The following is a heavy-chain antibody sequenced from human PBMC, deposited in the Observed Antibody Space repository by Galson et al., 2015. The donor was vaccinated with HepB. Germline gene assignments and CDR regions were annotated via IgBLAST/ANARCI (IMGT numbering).Heavy chain of an antibody. CDR3: GRWNEGLDY. D-gene: IGHD1-1*01. V-gene: IGHV4-59*01. J-gene: IGHJ4*02. CDR1: GGSITNYY. Sequence: QVQLQESGPGLVKPSETLSLTCSVSGGSITNYYWSWIRQPPGKGLEWIGYIYYNGHTNYNPSLQSRLTIAVDTSKNQFSLRRNSVTAADTAVYYCGRWNEGLDYWGQGTLVTVSS. CDR2: IYYNGHT.